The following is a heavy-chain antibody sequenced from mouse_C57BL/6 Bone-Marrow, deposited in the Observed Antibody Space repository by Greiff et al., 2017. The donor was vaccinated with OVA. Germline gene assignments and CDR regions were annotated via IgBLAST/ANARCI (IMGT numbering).Heavy chain of an antibody. J-gene: IGHJ3*01. Sequence: EVKLMESGGGLVKPGGSLKLSCAASGFTFSDYGMHWVRQAPEKGLEWVAYISSGSSTIYYADTVKGRFTISRDNAKNTLLLQMTSLRSEDTAMYYCATPPFAYWGQGTLVTVSA. CDR3: ATPPFAY. V-gene: IGHV5-17*01. CDR1: GFTFSDYG. CDR2: ISSGSSTI.